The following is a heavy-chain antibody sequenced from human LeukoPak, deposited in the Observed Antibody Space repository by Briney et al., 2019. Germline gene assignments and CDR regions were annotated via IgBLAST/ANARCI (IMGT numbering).Heavy chain of an antibody. CDR1: GFTFSSCD. V-gene: IGHV3-30*18. J-gene: IGHJ4*02. CDR2: ISYDGSNK. D-gene: IGHD2-15*01. CDR3: AKDYLRYCSGGSCYPDY. Sequence: GRSLRLSCAASGFTFSSCDMHWVRQAPGKGLEWVAVISYDGSNKYYADSVKGRFTISRDNSKNTLYLQMNSLRAEDTAVYYCAKDYLRYCSGGSCYPDYWGQGTLVTVSS.